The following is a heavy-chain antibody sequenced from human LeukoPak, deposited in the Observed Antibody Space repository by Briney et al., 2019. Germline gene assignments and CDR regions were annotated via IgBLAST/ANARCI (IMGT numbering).Heavy chain of an antibody. Sequence: PGRSLRLSCAASGFTFSSYAMHWVRQAPGKGLEWVAVISYDGSNKYYADSVKGRFTISRDNSKNTLYLQMNSLRAEDTAVYYCARSPGYYYMDVWGKGTTVTVSS. CDR1: GFTFSSYA. J-gene: IGHJ6*03. CDR3: ARSPGYYYMDV. V-gene: IGHV3-30*01. CDR2: ISYDGSNK.